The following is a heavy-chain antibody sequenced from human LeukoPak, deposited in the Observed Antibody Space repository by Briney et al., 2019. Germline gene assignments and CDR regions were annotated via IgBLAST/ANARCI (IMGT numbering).Heavy chain of an antibody. Sequence: SETLSLTCAVYGGSFSGYYWSWIRQPPGKGLEWIGEINHSGSTNYNPSLKSRVTISVDTSKNQFSLKLSSVTAADTAVYYCARRGIYGGSPGAFDIWGQGTMVTVSS. J-gene: IGHJ3*02. CDR1: GGSFSGYY. CDR3: ARRGIYGGSPGAFDI. CDR2: INHSGST. V-gene: IGHV4-34*01. D-gene: IGHD4-23*01.